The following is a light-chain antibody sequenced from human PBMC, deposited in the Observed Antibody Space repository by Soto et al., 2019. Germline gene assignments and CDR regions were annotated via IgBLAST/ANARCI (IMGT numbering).Light chain of an antibody. V-gene: IGKV4-1*01. CDR3: QQYYSTPLV. J-gene: IGKJ4*01. CDR1: QSVLYSSNNKNY. CDR2: WAS. Sequence: DIVMTQSPDSLAVSLGERATINCKSSQSVLYSSNNKNYLAWYQQKPGQPRKLLIYWASTRESGVPDRFSGSGSGTDFTLTISSLQAEDVAVYYCQQYYSTPLVFGGGTKVEIK.